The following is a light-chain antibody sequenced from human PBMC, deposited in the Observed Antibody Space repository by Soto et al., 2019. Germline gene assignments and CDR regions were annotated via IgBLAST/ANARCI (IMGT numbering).Light chain of an antibody. CDR3: QQYYSTPRT. Sequence: DIVMTQSPDSLAVSLGERATINCKSSQNILYSSNNKNYLAWYQQKPGQPPKLLIYWASTRESGVPDRFSGSGSGTDFTLTISSLQAEDVAVYYCQQYYSTPRTFDQGTKVEIK. V-gene: IGKV4-1*01. J-gene: IGKJ1*01. CDR2: WAS. CDR1: QNILYSSNNKNY.